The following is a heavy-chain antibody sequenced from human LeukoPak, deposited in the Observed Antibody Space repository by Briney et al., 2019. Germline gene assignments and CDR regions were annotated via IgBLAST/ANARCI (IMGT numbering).Heavy chain of an antibody. J-gene: IGHJ4*02. Sequence: ASVKVSCKASGYTFTSYAMHWVRQAPGQRLEWMGWINAGNGNTKYSHKFQGRVTITRDTSASTAYMELSSLRSEDTAVYYCARDFPHSTIWHSGSYGKFDYWGQGTLVTVSS. D-gene: IGHD1-26*01. CDR3: ARDFPHSTIWHSGSYGKFDY. V-gene: IGHV1-3*01. CDR1: GYTFTSYA. CDR2: INAGNGNT.